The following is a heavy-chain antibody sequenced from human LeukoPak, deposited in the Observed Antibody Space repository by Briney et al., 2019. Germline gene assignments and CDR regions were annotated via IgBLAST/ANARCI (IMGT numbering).Heavy chain of an antibody. CDR3: TRSYSSTWPLDY. CDR2: TYYRSKWYN. V-gene: IGHV6-1*01. J-gene: IGHJ4*02. D-gene: IGHD6-13*01. Sequence: SQTLSLTCAISGDSVSSNSAAWNRIRQSPSRGLEWLGRTYYRSKWYNDYAVSVKSRITINPDTSKNQISLQLNSVTPEDTAVYYCTRSYSSTWPLDYWGQGTLVTVSS. CDR1: GDSVSSNSAA.